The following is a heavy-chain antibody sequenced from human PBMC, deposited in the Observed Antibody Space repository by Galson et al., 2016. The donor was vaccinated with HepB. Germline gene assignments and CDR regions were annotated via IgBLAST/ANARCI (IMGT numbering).Heavy chain of an antibody. CDR2: IYYSGST. D-gene: IGHD3-22*01. J-gene: IGHJ3*02. CDR3: AKTRGPGYYDSSGYYYPPAAFDI. Sequence: ETLSLTCSVYGTSLRGYYWGWIRQPAGKGLEWIGSIYYSGSTYYNPSLGGRVTISVDTSKNQFSLKLSSVTVADTAVYYCAKTRGPGYYDSSGYYYPPAAFDIWGQGIKVTVSS. V-gene: IGHV4-39*01. CDR1: GTSLRGYY.